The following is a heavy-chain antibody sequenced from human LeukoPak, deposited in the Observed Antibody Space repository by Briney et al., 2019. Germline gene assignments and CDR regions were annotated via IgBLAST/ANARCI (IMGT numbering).Heavy chain of an antibody. J-gene: IGHJ3*02. Sequence: SVKVSCKASGFTFTISAVQWVRQARGQRLEWIGWIFVGSGNTNYAQKFQERVTITRDMSTSTAYMELSSLRSEDTAVYYCAALPINMRLVVYAFDIWGQGTMVTVSS. CDR2: IFVGSGNT. CDR3: AALPINMRLVVYAFDI. V-gene: IGHV1-58*01. CDR1: GFTFTISA. D-gene: IGHD2-8*02.